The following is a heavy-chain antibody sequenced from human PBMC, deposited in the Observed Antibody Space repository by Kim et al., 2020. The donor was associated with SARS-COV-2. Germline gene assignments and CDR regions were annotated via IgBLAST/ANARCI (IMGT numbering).Heavy chain of an antibody. D-gene: IGHD3-10*01. CDR1: GFTFSSYD. CDR2: IGTAGDT. V-gene: IGHV3-13*01. J-gene: IGHJ6*02. CDR3: ARAYWGSGSYYNGYYYYGMDV. Sequence: GGSLRLSCAASGFTFSSYDMHWVRQATGKGLEWVSAIGTAGDTYYPGSVKGRFTISRENAKNSLYLQMNSLRAGDTAVYCCARAYWGSGSYYNGYYYYGMDVWGQGTTVTVSS.